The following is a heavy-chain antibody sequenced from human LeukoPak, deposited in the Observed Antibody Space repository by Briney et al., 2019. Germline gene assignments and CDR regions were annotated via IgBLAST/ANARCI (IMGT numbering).Heavy chain of an antibody. CDR3: ARDLSEVERPLDH. J-gene: IGHJ4*02. Sequence: GASVKVSCKASGYTFTRYYTHWVRQAPGQGLEWMGIISPSGGSTTYAQKFQGRVTMTRDTSTSTVYMELSSLRSEDTAVYYCARDLSEVERPLDHWGQGTLVTVSS. CDR2: ISPSGGST. D-gene: IGHD1-1*01. CDR1: GYTFTRYY. V-gene: IGHV1-46*01.